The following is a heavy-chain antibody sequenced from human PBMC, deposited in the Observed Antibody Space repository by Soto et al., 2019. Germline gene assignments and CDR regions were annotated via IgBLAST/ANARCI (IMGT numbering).Heavy chain of an antibody. V-gene: IGHV3-48*01. Sequence: PGGSLRLSCAASGFTFRNYNMKWVRQAPGKGLEWVAHISLRGTSVDYADSVKGRFTISRDDADNSLFLQMNSLGADDTALYYCVREQLYFNDGFGRPLNGLDMWGPGTMVTVSS. D-gene: IGHD2-8*01. CDR1: GFTFRNYN. CDR3: VREQLYFNDGFGRPLNGLDM. J-gene: IGHJ3*02. CDR2: ISLRGTSV.